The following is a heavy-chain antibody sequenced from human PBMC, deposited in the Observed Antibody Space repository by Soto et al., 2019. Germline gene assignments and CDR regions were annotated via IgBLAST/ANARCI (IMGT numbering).Heavy chain of an antibody. J-gene: IGHJ1*01. CDR1: GFTFSSYW. CDR2: INSDGSST. D-gene: IGHD3-22*01. Sequence: PGGSLRLSCAASGFTFSSYWMHWVRQAPGKGLVWVSRINSDGSSTSYADSVKGRFTISRDNAKNTLYLQMNSLRAEDTAVYYWALSVYYVGVGYFQHGGQGTLVTVSS. V-gene: IGHV3-74*01. CDR3: ALSVYYVGVGYFQH.